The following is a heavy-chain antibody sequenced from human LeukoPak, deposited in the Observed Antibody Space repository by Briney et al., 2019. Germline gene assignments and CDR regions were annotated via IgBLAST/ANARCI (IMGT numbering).Heavy chain of an antibody. D-gene: IGHD2-21*01. CDR1: GGSISSSSYY. V-gene: IGHV4-61*02. CDR3: ARESCGGDCYTNWFDP. CDR2: IYTSGST. Sequence: SETLSLTCTVSGGSISSSSYYWSWIRQPAGKGLEWIGRIYTSGSTNYNPSLKSRVTMSVDTSKNQFSLKLSSVTAADTAVYYCARESCGGDCYTNWFDPWGQGTLVTVSS. J-gene: IGHJ5*02.